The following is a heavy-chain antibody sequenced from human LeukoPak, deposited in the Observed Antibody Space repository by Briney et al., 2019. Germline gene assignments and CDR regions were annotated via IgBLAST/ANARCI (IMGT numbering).Heavy chain of an antibody. CDR2: INPNSGGT. Sequence: ASVKVSCKASGYTFTGYYMHWVRQAPGQGLEWMGWINPNSGGTNYAQKFQGRVTMTRDTSISTAYMELRSLRSDDTAVYYCARDGGGKAMPPDYWGQGTLVTVSS. CDR1: GYTFTGYY. J-gene: IGHJ4*02. D-gene: IGHD4-23*01. V-gene: IGHV1-2*02. CDR3: ARDGGGKAMPPDY.